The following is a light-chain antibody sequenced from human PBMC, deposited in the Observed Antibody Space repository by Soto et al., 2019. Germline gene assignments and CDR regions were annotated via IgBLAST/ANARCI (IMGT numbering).Light chain of an antibody. J-gene: IGKJ4*01. CDR1: QDIRSD. CDR3: LQHNSYPRLS. CDR2: AVS. V-gene: IGKV1-17*01. Sequence: DIQLNQSQSSLSVSVGDRVTITCRASQDIRSDLGWYQQKPGKAPKRLIYAVSSLQSGVPRRFSGSGSGAEFTLTISSLQHEDSATYYCLQHNSYPRLSFGGGTKVEIK.